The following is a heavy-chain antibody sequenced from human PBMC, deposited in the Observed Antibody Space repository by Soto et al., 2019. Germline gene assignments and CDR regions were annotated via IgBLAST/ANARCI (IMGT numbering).Heavy chain of an antibody. J-gene: IGHJ4*02. D-gene: IGHD2-2*01. V-gene: IGHV3-64*04. Sequence: GGSLRLSCSASGFTFSSYAMHWVRQAPGRGLEYVSAISSNGGSTYYADSVKGRFTISRDNTKNMLFLQMNSLKTEDTAVYYCTPRPHCSSTSCPVGIDYGGQGTLVTVSS. CDR1: GFTFSSYA. CDR3: TPRPHCSSTSCPVGIDY. CDR2: ISSNGGST.